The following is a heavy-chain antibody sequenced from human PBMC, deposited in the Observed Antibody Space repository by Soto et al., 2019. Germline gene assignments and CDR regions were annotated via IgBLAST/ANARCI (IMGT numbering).Heavy chain of an antibody. CDR3: AREESYYGSGFGY. CDR1: GGSISRYY. CDR2: IYHSGST. D-gene: IGHD3-10*01. J-gene: IGHJ4*01. Sequence: SETLSLTCTVSGGSISRYYWNWVRQSPGKGLEWIGEIYHSGSTSYNPSLKSRVTISVDKSKNQFSLKLTSVTAADTAVYYCAREESYYGSGFGYWGHGTLVTVSS. V-gene: IGHV4-4*02.